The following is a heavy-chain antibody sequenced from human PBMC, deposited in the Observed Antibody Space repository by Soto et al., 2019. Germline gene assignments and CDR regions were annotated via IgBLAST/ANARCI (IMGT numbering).Heavy chain of an antibody. CDR2: IDPSDSYT. J-gene: IGHJ6*02. D-gene: IGHD6-19*01. Sequence: GESLKISCKGSGYSFTSYWISWVRQMPGKGLEWMGRIDPSDSYTNYSPSFQGHVTISADKSISTAYLQWSSLKASDTAMYYCARGWSPYYYYYYGMDVSGQGTTVTVSS. CDR1: GYSFTSYW. CDR3: ARGWSPYYYYYYGMDV. V-gene: IGHV5-10-1*01.